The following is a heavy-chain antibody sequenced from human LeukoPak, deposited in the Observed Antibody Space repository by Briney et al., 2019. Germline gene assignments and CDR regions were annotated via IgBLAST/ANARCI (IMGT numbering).Heavy chain of an antibody. V-gene: IGHV3-30*02. J-gene: IGHJ4*02. CDR2: IRYDGSNK. Sequence: GGSLRLSCAASGFTFSSYGMHWVRQAPGKGLEWVAFIRYDGSNKYYADSVKGRFTISRDNSKNTLYLQMNSLRAEDTAVYYCAKWYYYGSGSPNHFDYWGQGTLVTVSS. D-gene: IGHD3-10*01. CDR1: GFTFSSYG. CDR3: AKWYYYGSGSPNHFDY.